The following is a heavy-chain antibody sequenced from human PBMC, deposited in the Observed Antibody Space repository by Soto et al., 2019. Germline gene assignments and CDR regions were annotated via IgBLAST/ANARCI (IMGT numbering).Heavy chain of an antibody. V-gene: IGHV1-2*02. J-gene: IGHJ4*02. Sequence: ASVKVSCKASGYTFSGFYMHWVRQAPGQGLEWMGWINPNSGGTKSAEKFQGRVTMTRDTSISTAYMKLSRLTSEDTAVYYCASAAVTGTAGLDFWGQGTQVTVSS. CDR3: ASAAVTGTAGLDF. D-gene: IGHD6-19*01. CDR2: INPNSGGT. CDR1: GYTFSGFY.